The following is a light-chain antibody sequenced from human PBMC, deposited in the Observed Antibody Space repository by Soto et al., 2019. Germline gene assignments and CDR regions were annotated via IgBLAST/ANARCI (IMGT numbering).Light chain of an antibody. V-gene: IGKV2-28*01. J-gene: IGKJ2*01. CDR3: MQTLDTPYT. CDR2: LGS. Sequence: EIVMTQSPLSLPVTPGEPASISCRSSQSLLASIGYHYLDWYLQKPGQPPQLLISLGSNRASGVPERFSGSGSGTYFTLKISRVEADDVGLYYCMQTLDTPYTFGQGTKLEIK. CDR1: QSLLASIGYHY.